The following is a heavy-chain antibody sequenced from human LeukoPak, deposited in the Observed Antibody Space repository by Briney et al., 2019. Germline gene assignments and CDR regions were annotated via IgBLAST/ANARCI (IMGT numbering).Heavy chain of an antibody. CDR3: ATDYGDYAGARYFDY. J-gene: IGHJ4*02. Sequence: GGSLRLSCAASGFTFSSYGMHWVRQAPGKGLEWVAFIRYDGSNKYYADSVKGRFTISRDNSKDTLYLQMNSLRAEDTAVYYCATDYGDYAGARYFDYWGQGTLVTVSS. V-gene: IGHV3-30*02. CDR2: IRYDGSNK. CDR1: GFTFSSYG. D-gene: IGHD4-17*01.